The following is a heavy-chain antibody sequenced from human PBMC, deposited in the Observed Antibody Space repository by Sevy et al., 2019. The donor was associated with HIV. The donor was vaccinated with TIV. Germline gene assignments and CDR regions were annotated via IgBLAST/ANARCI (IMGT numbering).Heavy chain of an antibody. J-gene: IGHJ4*02. CDR3: TTDNRRDGIVVVPFEY. CDR2: IRSKAGGGTT. V-gene: IGHV3-15*01. D-gene: IGHD2-15*01. CDR1: GFTFSNAW. Sequence: GGSLRLSCAASGFTFSNAWMSWVRQSPGKGLEWVGRIRSKAGGGTTDYATIVKGKFTISRDDSRDILYLPLNRLETEDPAVYYCTTDNRRDGIVVVPFEYWGQGTLVTVSS.